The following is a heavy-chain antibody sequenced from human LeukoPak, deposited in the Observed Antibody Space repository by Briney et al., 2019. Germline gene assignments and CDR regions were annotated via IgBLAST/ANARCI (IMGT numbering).Heavy chain of an antibody. CDR1: GFTFRSYS. Sequence: GGSLRLSCAASGFTFRSYSMSWVRQAPGKGLEWVSSVGGSGGNTYYADSVKGGFTISRDNSKNTLFLQMNSLRAEDTALYYCAKDRPTWPIDYWGQGTLVTVSS. V-gene: IGHV3-23*01. CDR3: AKDRPTWPIDY. D-gene: IGHD5-12*01. J-gene: IGHJ4*02. CDR2: VGGSGGNT.